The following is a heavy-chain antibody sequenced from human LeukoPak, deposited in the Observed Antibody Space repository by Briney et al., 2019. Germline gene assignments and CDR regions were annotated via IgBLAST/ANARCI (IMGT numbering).Heavy chain of an antibody. CDR1: GFTFSSYG. CDR3: AKLKIPGRLVRGVTMHDY. J-gene: IGHJ4*02. CDR2: ISGSGGST. V-gene: IGHV3-23*01. Sequence: PGGTLRLSCAASGFTFSSYGMSWVRQAPGKGLEWVSAISGSGGSTYYADSVKGRFTISRDNSKNTLYLQMNSLRAEDTAVYYCAKLKIPGRLVRGVTMHDYWGQGTLVTVSS. D-gene: IGHD3-10*01.